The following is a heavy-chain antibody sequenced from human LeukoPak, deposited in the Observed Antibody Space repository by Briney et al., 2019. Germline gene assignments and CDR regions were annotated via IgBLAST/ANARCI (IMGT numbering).Heavy chain of an antibody. J-gene: IGHJ4*02. Sequence: GGSLSPSRAASGFTFSSYVVNWVRQATGKGLEWVSAIGTAGDTYYPGSVKGRFTISRENAKNSLYLQMNSLRAGDTAVYYCARYRHGFCYWGQGALVTVSS. V-gene: IGHV3-13*04. CDR2: IGTAGDT. D-gene: IGHD3-16*02. CDR1: GFTFSSYV. CDR3: ARYRHGFCY.